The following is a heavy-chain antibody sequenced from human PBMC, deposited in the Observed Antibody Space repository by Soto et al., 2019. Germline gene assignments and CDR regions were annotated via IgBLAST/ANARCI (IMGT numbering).Heavy chain of an antibody. J-gene: IGHJ5*02. CDR2: ISSSGASI. CDR3: VRGGWSSSGGIAAP. Sequence: SLRLSCAASGFTFSDYYMSWIRQAPGKGLEWVSYISSSGASIYYADSVKGRFTISRDNAENSLSLQMNSLRAEDTAVYYCVRGGWSSSGGIAAPWGQGTLVTVPQ. D-gene: IGHD6-13*01. V-gene: IGHV3-11*01. CDR1: GFTFSDYY.